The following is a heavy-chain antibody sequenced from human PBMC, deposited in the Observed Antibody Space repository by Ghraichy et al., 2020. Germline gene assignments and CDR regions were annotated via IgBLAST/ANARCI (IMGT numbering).Heavy chain of an antibody. CDR2: IYYSGST. Sequence: SETLSLTCTVSGGSISSGGYYWSWIRQHPGKGLEWIGYIYYSGSTYYNPSLKSRVTISVDTSKNQFSLKLSSVTAADTAVYYCARGFRVVVTNDAFDIWGQGTMVTVSS. CDR1: GGSISSGGYY. CDR3: ARGFRVVVTNDAFDI. D-gene: IGHD3-22*01. V-gene: IGHV4-31*03. J-gene: IGHJ3*02.